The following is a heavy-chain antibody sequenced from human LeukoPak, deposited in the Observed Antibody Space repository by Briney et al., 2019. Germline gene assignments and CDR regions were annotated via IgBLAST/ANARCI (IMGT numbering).Heavy chain of an antibody. V-gene: IGHV4-59*01. J-gene: IGHJ5*02. CDR3: ARDKARSYGRYFDP. D-gene: IGHD5-18*01. CDR1: GGSISTYY. CDR2: ISYGNT. Sequence: SETLSLTCSVAGGSISTYYWNWIRQTPGKGLEWIGHISYGNTDYNPSLKSRVTISVDTSKNQTSVTAADPAVYYCARDKARSYGRYFDPWG.